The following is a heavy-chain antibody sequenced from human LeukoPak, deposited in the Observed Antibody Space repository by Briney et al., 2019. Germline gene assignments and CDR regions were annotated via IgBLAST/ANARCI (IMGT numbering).Heavy chain of an antibody. D-gene: IGHD3-10*01. CDR1: GGSFSGYY. J-gene: IGHJ5*02. Sequence: SETLSLTCAVYGGSFSGYYWSWIRQPPGKGLQWIGEINHSGSTNYNPSLKSRVTISVDTSKNQFSLKLSSVTAADTAVYYCARGRRGYYGSGSPAGWFDPWGQGTLVTVSS. CDR2: INHSGST. V-gene: IGHV4-34*01. CDR3: ARGRRGYYGSGSPAGWFDP.